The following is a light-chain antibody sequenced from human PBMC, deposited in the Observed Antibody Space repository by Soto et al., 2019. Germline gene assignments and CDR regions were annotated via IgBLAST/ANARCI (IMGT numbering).Light chain of an antibody. CDR2: GAS. J-gene: IGKJ1*01. Sequence: EIVMTQSPATLSVSPGARATLSCRASQSVSSNLAWYQQKPGQAPRLLIYGASTRATGIPARFSGSGSGTEFTLTISSLQSEDFAVDYCQQYNNWWTFGQGTKVEIK. CDR3: QQYNNWWT. V-gene: IGKV3-15*01. CDR1: QSVSSN.